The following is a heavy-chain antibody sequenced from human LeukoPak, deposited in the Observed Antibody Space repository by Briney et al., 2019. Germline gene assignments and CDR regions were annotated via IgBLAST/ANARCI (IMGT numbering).Heavy chain of an antibody. J-gene: IGHJ4*02. V-gene: IGHV3-48*04. CDR1: GFTFSSYS. CDR3: ARGEWELLFDY. Sequence: PGGSLRLSCAASGFTFSSYSMNWVRQAPGKGLEWVSYISSSSSTIYYADSVKGRFTISRDNAKNSLYLQMNSLRAEDTAVYYCARGEWELLFDYWGQGTLVTVSS. CDR2: ISSSSSTI. D-gene: IGHD1-26*01.